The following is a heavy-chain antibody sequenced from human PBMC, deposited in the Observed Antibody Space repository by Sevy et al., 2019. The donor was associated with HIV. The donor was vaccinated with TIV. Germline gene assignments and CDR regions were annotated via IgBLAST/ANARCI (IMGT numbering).Heavy chain of an antibody. J-gene: IGHJ6*02. CDR1: GFPFSNAW. V-gene: IGHV3-15*01. CDR2: IKSKTDGGTT. CDR3: TTGTGDYYYYGMDV. Sequence: GGSLRLSCAASGFPFSNAWMSWVRQAPGKGLEWVGRIKSKTDGGTTDYAAPVKGRFTISRDDSKNTLYLQMNSLKTEDTAVYYCTTGTGDYYYYGMDVWGQWTTVTVSS. D-gene: IGHD3-10*01.